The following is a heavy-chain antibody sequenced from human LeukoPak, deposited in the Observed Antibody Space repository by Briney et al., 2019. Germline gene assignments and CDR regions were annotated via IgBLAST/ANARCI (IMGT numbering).Heavy chain of an antibody. D-gene: IGHD6-13*01. Sequence: PGGSLRLSCAASGFTFSNYWMHWVRQAPGKGLVWVSRINSDARSTSYADSVKGRFTISRDNAKDTLYLQMNSLRAEDTAVYHCTGHHQAYSRTYWGQGTLVTVSS. CDR1: GFTFSNYW. CDR3: TGHHQAYSRTY. V-gene: IGHV3-74*01. CDR2: INSDARST. J-gene: IGHJ4*02.